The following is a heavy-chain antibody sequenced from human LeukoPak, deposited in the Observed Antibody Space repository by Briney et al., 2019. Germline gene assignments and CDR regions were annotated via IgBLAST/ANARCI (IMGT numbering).Heavy chain of an antibody. CDR2: ISSSSSYI. V-gene: IGHV3-21*01. CDR1: GFTFSSYN. CDR3: ARSELGYNYYYMDV. D-gene: IGHD3-10*01. J-gene: IGHJ6*03. Sequence: GGSLRLSCAASGFTFSSYNMNWVRQAPGKGLEWVSSISSSSSYIYYADSVKGRFTISRDNAKKSLYLQMNSLRAEDTAVYYCARSELGYNYYYMDVWGKGTTVTISS.